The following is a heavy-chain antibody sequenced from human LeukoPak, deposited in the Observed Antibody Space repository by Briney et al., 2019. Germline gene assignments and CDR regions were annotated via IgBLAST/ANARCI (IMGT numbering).Heavy chain of an antibody. D-gene: IGHD6-6*01. Sequence: GGSLRLSCAASGFTFSSYAMHWVRQAPGKGLEWVAVISYDGSNKHYADSVKGRFTISRDNSKNTLYLQMNSLRAEDTAVYYCARDFEAALDSWGQGTLVTVSS. CDR1: GFTFSSYA. CDR3: ARDFEAALDS. CDR2: ISYDGSNK. V-gene: IGHV3-30-3*01. J-gene: IGHJ4*02.